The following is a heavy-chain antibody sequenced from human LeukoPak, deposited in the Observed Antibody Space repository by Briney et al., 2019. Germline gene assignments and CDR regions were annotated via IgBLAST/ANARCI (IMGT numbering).Heavy chain of an antibody. CDR3: AKDLKPSTWIQPASADY. CDR1: GFTFSSYG. D-gene: IGHD5-18*01. V-gene: IGHV3-30*18. Sequence: PGGSLRLSCAASGFTFSSYGMHWVRQAPGKGLEWVAVISYDGRNKYYADSVKGRFTVSRDNSKNTLYLQMNSLRAEDTAVYYCAKDLKPSTWIQPASADYWGQGTLVTVSS. CDR2: ISYDGRNK. J-gene: IGHJ4*02.